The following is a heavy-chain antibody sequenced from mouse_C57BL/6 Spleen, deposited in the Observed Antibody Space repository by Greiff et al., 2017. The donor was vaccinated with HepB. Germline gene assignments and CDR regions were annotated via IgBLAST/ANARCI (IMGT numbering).Heavy chain of an antibody. J-gene: IGHJ2*01. V-gene: IGHV1-26*01. Sequence: VQLQQSGPELVKPGASVKISCKASGYTFTDYYMTWVKQSHGKSLEWIGDINPNNGGTSYNQKFKGKATLTVDKSSSTAYMELRSLTSEDSAVYCCARGEGYPCYFDYWGQGTTLTVSS. D-gene: IGHD2-2*01. CDR1: GYTFTDYY. CDR3: ARGEGYPCYFDY. CDR2: INPNNGGT.